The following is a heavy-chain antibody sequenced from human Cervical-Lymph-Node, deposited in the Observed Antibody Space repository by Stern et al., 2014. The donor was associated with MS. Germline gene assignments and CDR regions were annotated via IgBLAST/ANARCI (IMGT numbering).Heavy chain of an antibody. CDR2: VNPSSGAK. CDR3: AKNHGSYWAIDS. J-gene: IGHJ4*02. CDR1: GYTFTGQL. V-gene: IGHV1-2*06. D-gene: IGHD1-26*01. Sequence: QMQLVQSGAEVKNPGASVKVSCKASGYTFTGQLIHWVRQAPGQGLEWVGRVNPSSGAKAYAQKFQGRVPLTRDTSITTAYMQLINLKSDDTAIYYCAKNHGSYWAIDSWGQGTRVTVSA.